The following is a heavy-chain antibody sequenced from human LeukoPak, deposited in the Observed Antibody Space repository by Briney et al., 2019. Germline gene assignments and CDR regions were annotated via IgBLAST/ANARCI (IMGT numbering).Heavy chain of an antibody. CDR1: GGSFIGYQ. D-gene: IGHD4-23*01. V-gene: IGHV4-34*01. Sequence: PSETLSLTCAVSGGSFIGYQWNWIRQPPGKGLEWIGEINHSGSTNYNPSLKSRVTISVDTSKNQFSLKLRSVTAADTAVYYCARDPTTVVTTPYYFDDWGQGTLVTVSS. CDR2: INHSGST. CDR3: ARDPTTVVTTPYYFDD. J-gene: IGHJ4*02.